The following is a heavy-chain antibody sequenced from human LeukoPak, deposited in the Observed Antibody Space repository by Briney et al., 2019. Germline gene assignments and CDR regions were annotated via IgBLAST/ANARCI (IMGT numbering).Heavy chain of an antibody. CDR3: ARRYCSSTSCYEVLGYDY. CDR2: ISAYNGNT. CDR1: GYTFTSYG. D-gene: IGHD2-2*01. Sequence: ASVKVSCKASGYTFTSYGISWVRQAPGQGLEWMGWISAYNGNTNYAQKLQGRVTMTTDTSTSTAYTELRSLRSDDTAVYYCARRYCSSTSCYEVLGYDYWGQGTLVTVSS. V-gene: IGHV1-18*01. J-gene: IGHJ4*02.